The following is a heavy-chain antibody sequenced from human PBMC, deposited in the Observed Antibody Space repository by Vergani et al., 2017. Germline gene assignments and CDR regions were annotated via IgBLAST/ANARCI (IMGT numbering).Heavy chain of an antibody. D-gene: IGHD5-24*01. Sequence: QLQLQESGPGLVKPSETLSLTCTVSGGSISTISYYWGWIRQPPGKGLEWIGSIYYSGTTYYNPSLKSRVTISVDTSKNQFSLKLSSVTAADTAMYYCAXHRDGYRSDAFNIWGQGTMVTVSS. V-gene: IGHV4-39*01. CDR2: IYYSGTT. CDR3: AXHRDGYRSDAFNI. CDR1: GGSISTISYY. J-gene: IGHJ3*02.